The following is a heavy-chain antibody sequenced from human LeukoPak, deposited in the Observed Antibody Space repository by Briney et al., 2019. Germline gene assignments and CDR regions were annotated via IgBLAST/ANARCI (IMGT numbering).Heavy chain of an antibody. CDR2: INHSGST. CDR1: GGSLSGYY. CDR3: ARLSSGWPYYFDY. D-gene: IGHD6-19*01. Sequence: SETLSLTCAVYGGSLSGYYWSWIRQPPGKGLEWIGEINHSGSTNYNPSLKSRVTISVDTSKNQFSLKLSSVTAADTAVYYCARLSSGWPYYFDYWGQGTLVTVSS. J-gene: IGHJ4*02. V-gene: IGHV4-34*01.